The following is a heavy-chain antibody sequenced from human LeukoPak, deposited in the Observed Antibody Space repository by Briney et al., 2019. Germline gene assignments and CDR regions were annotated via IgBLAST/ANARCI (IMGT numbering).Heavy chain of an antibody. CDR3: AREISARPTYYYYYMDV. D-gene: IGHD6-6*01. J-gene: IGHJ6*03. Sequence: SETLSLTCTVSGGSVSRTYWNCFRQPAGKGLEWIGRIYNGGITNYNPSLESRLTISLDRSKNQFSLKLTSVTAADTAVYYCAREISARPTYYYYYMDVWGKGTTVTVSS. V-gene: IGHV4-4*07. CDR2: IYNGGIT. CDR1: GGSVSRTY.